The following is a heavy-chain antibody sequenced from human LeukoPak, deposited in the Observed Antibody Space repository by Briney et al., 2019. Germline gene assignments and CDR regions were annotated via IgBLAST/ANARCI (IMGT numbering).Heavy chain of an antibody. V-gene: IGHV3-48*03. CDR1: GFMFSSYA. D-gene: IGHD2-15*01. CDR3: ARDGLGVADLDN. CDR2: ISSSGTTI. Sequence: PGGSLRLSCVASGFMFSSYAMNWVRQAPGKGLEWLSYISSSGTTIYSADSVKGRFTISRDNAKNSLYLHMNSLRGEDTAAYYCARDGLGVADLDNWGQGTLVTVSS. J-gene: IGHJ4*02.